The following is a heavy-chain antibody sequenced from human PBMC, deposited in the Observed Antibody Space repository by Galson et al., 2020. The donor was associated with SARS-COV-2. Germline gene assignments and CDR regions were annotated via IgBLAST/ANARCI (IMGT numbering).Heavy chain of an antibody. CDR2: IDRDDDT. Sequence: SGPTLAKPTQTLTLTCTFSGFPLSTSGMCVSWIRHPPGKALEWLTLIDRDDDTYYSTSLKTRLTISKATSKNQVVLTRTNMDPVDTATYYCVLIHWVGASTYDYSDGMDVWGKGTTVTVSS. CDR1: GFPLSTSGMC. V-gene: IGHV2-70*01. CDR3: VLIHWVGASTYDYSDGMDV. D-gene: IGHD1-26*01. J-gene: IGHJ6*04.